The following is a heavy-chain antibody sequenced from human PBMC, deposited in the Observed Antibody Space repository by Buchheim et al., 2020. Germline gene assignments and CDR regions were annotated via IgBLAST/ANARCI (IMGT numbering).Heavy chain of an antibody. CDR3: AKDLERYCSSTSCKRKGPLANRGVFDY. CDR1: GFTFSSYA. D-gene: IGHD2-2*01. V-gene: IGHV3-23*01. Sequence: EVQLLESGGGLVQPGGSPRLSCAASGFTFSSYAMSWVRQAPGKGLEWVSAISGSGGSTYYADSVKGRFTISRDNSKNTLYLQMNSLRAEDTAVYYCAKDLERYCSSTSCKRKGPLANRGVFDYWGQGTL. J-gene: IGHJ4*02. CDR2: ISGSGGST.